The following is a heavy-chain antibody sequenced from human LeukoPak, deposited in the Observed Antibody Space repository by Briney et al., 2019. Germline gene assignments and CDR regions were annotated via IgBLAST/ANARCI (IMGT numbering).Heavy chain of an antibody. CDR1: GGTFSSYA. D-gene: IGHD2-15*01. J-gene: IGHJ4*02. CDR2: IIPIFGIA. V-gene: IGHV1-69*04. Sequence: EASVKVSCKASGGTFSSYAISWVRQAPGQGLEWMGRIIPIFGIANYAQKFQGRVTITADKSTSTAYMELSSLRSEDTAVYYCARAGALYCSGGSCYDYWGQGTLVTVSS. CDR3: ARAGALYCSGGSCYDY.